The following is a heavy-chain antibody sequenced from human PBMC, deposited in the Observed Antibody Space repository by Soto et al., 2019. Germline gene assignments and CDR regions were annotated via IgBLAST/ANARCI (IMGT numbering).Heavy chain of an antibody. V-gene: IGHV4-34*01. D-gene: IGHD6-13*01. CDR3: AKTRQLANYYYYGMDV. CDR2: INHSGST. J-gene: IGHJ6*02. CDR1: GGSFSGYY. Sequence: SETLSLTCAVYGGSFSGYYWSWIRQPPGKGLEWIGEINHSGSTNYNPSLKSRVTISVDTSKNQFSLRAEDTAVYYCAKTRQLANYYYYGMDVWGQGTTVTVSS.